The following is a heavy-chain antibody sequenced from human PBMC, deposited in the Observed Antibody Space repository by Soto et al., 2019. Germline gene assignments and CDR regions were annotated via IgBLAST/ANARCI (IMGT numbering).Heavy chain of an antibody. V-gene: IGHV3-15*01. J-gene: IGHJ4*02. Sequence: EVQLVESGGGLVKPGGSLRLSCAASGFTFSNAWMSWVRQAPGKGLEWVGRIKSKTDGGTTDYAAPVKGRFTISRDDSKNTLYLQMNSLKTEDTAVYYFTTDQKTRGGYEDYWGQGTLVTVSS. CDR3: TTDQKTRGGYEDY. CDR1: GFTFSNAW. CDR2: IKSKTDGGTT. D-gene: IGHD5-12*01.